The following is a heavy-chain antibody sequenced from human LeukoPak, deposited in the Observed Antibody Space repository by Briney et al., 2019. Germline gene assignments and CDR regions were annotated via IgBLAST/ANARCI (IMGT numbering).Heavy chain of an antibody. J-gene: IGHJ4*02. CDR2: IVGDTRT. CDR1: GFTFNNYA. CDR3: AKGSAQWELYDY. V-gene: IGHV3-23*01. D-gene: IGHD4-23*01. Sequence: TGGSLRLSCAASGFTFNNYAMSWVRQAPGKGLEWVSAIVGDTRTFYTDSVKGRFTISRDNSRNTLYLQMNSLRAEDTAIYYCAKGSAQWELYDYWGQGTLATVSS.